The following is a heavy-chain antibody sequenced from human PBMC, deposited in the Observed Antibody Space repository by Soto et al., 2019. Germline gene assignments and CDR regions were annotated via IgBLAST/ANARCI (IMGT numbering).Heavy chain of an antibody. D-gene: IGHD3-10*01. CDR1: GGSISSSSYY. J-gene: IGHJ6*02. CDR2: IYYSGST. Sequence: PSETLSLTCTVSGGSISSSSYYWGWIRQPPGKGLEWIGSIYYSGSTYYNPSLKSRVTISVDTSKNQFSLYLQMNSLRAEDTAVYYCAEGGIQTYYYGSTYGMDVWGQGTTVTVSS. CDR3: AEGGIQTYYYGSTYGMDV. V-gene: IGHV4-39*01.